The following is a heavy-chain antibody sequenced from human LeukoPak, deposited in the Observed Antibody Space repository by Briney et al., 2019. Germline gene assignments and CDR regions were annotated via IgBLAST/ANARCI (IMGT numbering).Heavy chain of an antibody. J-gene: IGHJ3*01. CDR2: ISYHGSNK. CDR3: ARAYSGSFYEAFDF. Sequence: QPGGSLRLSCAASGFTFSTHGMHRVRQAPGKGLEWVAVISYHGSNKHYADSVKGRFTISRDNSKNSLYLQMHSLRPEDTAVYYCARAYSGSFYEAFDFWGQGTMVTVSS. CDR1: GFTFSTHG. D-gene: IGHD1-26*01. V-gene: IGHV3-30-3*01.